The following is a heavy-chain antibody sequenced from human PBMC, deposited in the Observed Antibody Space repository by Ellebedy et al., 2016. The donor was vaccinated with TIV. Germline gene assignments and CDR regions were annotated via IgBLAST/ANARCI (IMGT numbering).Heavy chain of an antibody. CDR3: SRGWRDSGYERSYHFDY. J-gene: IGHJ4*02. D-gene: IGHD5-12*01. CDR1: GGSLSDYY. Sequence: SETLSLTCGVYGGSLSDYYWTWIRQPPGKGLEWIGEINSSGSTNYNPSLQSRVTISMDTSKNQFSLKLTSVGAADTAVYYCSRGWRDSGYERSYHFDYWGQGSLVTVSS. CDR2: INSSGST. V-gene: IGHV4-34*01.